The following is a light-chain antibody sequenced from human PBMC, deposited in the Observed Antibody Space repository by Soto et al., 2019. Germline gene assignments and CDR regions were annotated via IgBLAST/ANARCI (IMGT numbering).Light chain of an antibody. CDR3: QERTGWPPWT. V-gene: IGKV3-11*01. CDR1: QSVSLS. Sequence: VLTQNKATLSLSPGGRATLSCRASQSVSLSLAWYQQKPGQAPRLLIYDASKRASGFPARFSGSGSGTDFTLTISSLEPEDFAVYYCQERTGWPPWTFGQGTKVDNK. J-gene: IGKJ1*01. CDR2: DAS.